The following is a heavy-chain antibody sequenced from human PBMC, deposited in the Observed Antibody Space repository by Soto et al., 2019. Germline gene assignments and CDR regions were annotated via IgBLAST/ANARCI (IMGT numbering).Heavy chain of an antibody. V-gene: IGHV1-69*12. Sequence: QVQLVQSGAEVRQPASSVKVSCKTSGGTFSSYAISWVRQASGQGLEWMGGIVPIVGTTTYAQKFQGRVTITADEATGTAYRQLSRLRSDDTAVYYCVRVVAIPGYPDHWGQGTLVTVSS. CDR3: VRVVAIPGYPDH. CDR2: IVPIVGTT. J-gene: IGHJ4*02. D-gene: IGHD5-12*01. CDR1: GGTFSSYA.